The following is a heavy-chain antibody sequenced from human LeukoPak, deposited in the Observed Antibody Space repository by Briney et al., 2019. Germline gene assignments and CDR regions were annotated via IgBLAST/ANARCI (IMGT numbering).Heavy chain of an antibody. CDR1: GFTFSSYA. V-gene: IGHV3-23*01. Sequence: TGGSLRLSCAASGFTFSSYAMSWVRQAPGKGLEWVSAISGSGGSTYYADSVRGRFTISRDNSKNTLYLQMNSLRAEDTAVYYCAKDRLYGDYAMYYFDYWGQGTLVTVSS. J-gene: IGHJ4*02. CDR3: AKDRLYGDYAMYYFDY. CDR2: ISGSGGST. D-gene: IGHD4-17*01.